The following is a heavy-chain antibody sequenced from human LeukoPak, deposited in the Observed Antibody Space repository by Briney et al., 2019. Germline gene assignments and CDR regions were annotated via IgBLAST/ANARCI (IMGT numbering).Heavy chain of an antibody. CDR2: IIPILGIA. D-gene: IGHD1-26*01. V-gene: IGHV1-69*04. J-gene: IGHJ4*02. CDR1: GGTFSSYA. CDR3: ARGRTSGSYSFDY. Sequence: SVKVSCKASGGTFSSYAISWVRQAPGQGLEWMGRIIPILGIANYAQKFQGRVTITADKSTSTAYMELSSLRSEDTAVYYYARGRTSGSYSFDYWGQGTLVTVSS.